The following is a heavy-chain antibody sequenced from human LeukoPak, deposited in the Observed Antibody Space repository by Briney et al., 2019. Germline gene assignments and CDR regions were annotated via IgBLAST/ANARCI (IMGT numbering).Heavy chain of an antibody. Sequence: RASETLSLTCTVSGGSISSYYWSWIRQPPGKGLEWIGYVYYSGTVNYNPSLKSRVTISVDTSKKQFSLKLSSMTAADTAVYYCARDLSYVLTKYGMDVWGQGTTVTVS. V-gene: IGHV4-59*01. J-gene: IGHJ6*02. CDR1: GGSISSYY. CDR3: ARDLSYVLTKYGMDV. D-gene: IGHD3-16*01. CDR2: VYYSGTV.